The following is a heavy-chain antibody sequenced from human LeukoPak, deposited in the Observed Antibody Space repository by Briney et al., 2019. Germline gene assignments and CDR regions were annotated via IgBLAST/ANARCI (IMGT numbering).Heavy chain of an antibody. V-gene: IGHV1-2*02. CDR3: ARDPITIFGVVILPNNWCDP. D-gene: IGHD3-3*01. J-gene: IGHJ5*02. CDR1: GYTFTGYY. Sequence: ASVKVSCKASGYTFTGYYLHWVRQAPGQGLEWMGWINPNSGGTNYAQKFQGRVTMTRDTSISTAYMELSRLRSDDTAVYYCARDPITIFGVVILPNNWCDPWGQGTLVTVSS. CDR2: INPNSGGT.